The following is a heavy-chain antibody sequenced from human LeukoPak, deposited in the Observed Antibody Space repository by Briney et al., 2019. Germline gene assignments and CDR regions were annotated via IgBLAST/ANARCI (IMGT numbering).Heavy chain of an antibody. CDR3: ARGYVLLDY. D-gene: IGHD2/OR15-2a*01. V-gene: IGHV3-64*01. CDR2: ITTNGGST. CDR1: GYTLTELS. Sequence: SCKVSGYTLTELSMHWVRQAPGKGLEYVSAITTNGGSTYYANSVKGRFTISRDNSKNTLYLQMGSLRAEDMAVYYCARGYVLLDYWGQGTLVTVSS. J-gene: IGHJ4*02.